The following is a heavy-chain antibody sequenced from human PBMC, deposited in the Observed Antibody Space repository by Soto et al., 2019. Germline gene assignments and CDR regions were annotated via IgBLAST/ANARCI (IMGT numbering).Heavy chain of an antibody. Sequence: EVYLVESGGDLVEPGGYLRLSCAASKFMFISAWMSWVRQAPGQGLEWVGRIKAKIDGETTDYADFVQGRFTISRDDSKNTLFLEMNSLKIEDTAVYFCVEGWNDFCGQGTLVTVSS. CDR3: VEGWNDF. V-gene: IGHV3-15*01. CDR2: IKAKIDGETT. D-gene: IGHD1-1*01. J-gene: IGHJ4*02. CDR1: KFMFISAW.